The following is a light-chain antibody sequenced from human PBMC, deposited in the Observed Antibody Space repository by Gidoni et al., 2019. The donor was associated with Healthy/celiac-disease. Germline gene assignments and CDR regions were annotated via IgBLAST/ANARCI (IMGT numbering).Light chain of an antibody. J-gene: IGKJ1*01. Sequence: DIQMTKSPSSLSASVGDRVTITCRASQSISSYLNWYQQKPGKAPKLLIYAASSLQSGVPSRFSSSGSGTDFTLTISSLPPEYFATYYCQQSYSTPRTFGQGTKVEIK. CDR3: QQSYSTPRT. V-gene: IGKV1-39*01. CDR2: AAS. CDR1: QSISSY.